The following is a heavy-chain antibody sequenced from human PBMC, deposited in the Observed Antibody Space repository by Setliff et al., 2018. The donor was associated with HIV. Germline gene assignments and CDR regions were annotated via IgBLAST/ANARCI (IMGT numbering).Heavy chain of an antibody. CDR3: ARDHHYSGLGSYGP. J-gene: IGHJ5*02. V-gene: IGHV4-4*07. Sequence: SETLSLTCTISGGSFGDYHWSWIRQPAGRGLEWIGRIFRSGTTDYKFSLKSRVTISIDTSRNQFSLRLTSVTAEDTAVYYCARDHHYSGLGSYGPWGPGTLVTVSS. D-gene: IGHD3-10*01. CDR2: IFRSGTT. CDR1: GGSFGDYH.